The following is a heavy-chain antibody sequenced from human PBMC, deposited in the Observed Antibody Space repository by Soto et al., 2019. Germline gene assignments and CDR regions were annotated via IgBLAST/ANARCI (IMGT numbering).Heavy chain of an antibody. V-gene: IGHV4-34*01. CDR1: GGSFSGYY. Sequence: QVQLQQWGAGLLKPSETLSLTCAVYGGSFSGYYWSWIRQPPGKGLEWIGEINHSGSTNYNPSLKSRVTISVDTSKNQFSLKLGSVTAADTAVYYCARHHCSSTSSYYYYMDVWGKGTTVTVSS. CDR2: INHSGST. J-gene: IGHJ6*03. D-gene: IGHD2-2*01. CDR3: ARHHCSSTSSYYYYMDV.